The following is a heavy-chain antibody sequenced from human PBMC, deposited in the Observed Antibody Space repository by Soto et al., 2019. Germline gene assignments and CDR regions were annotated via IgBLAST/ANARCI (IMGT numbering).Heavy chain of an antibody. CDR2: ISHGGNT. CDR3: AASGRQQLIRTNWFDP. CDR1: GGSFNAYY. J-gene: IGHJ5*02. V-gene: IGHV4-34*01. D-gene: IGHD6-13*01. Sequence: QVQLQQWGAGLLKPSENLSLTCAVYGGSFNAYYWSWIRQPPGKGLELIGEISHGGNTDYNPSLNSRVTKAVDTSKNQSSLKLSSVTAADTAVYYCAASGRQQLIRTNWFDPGGQG.